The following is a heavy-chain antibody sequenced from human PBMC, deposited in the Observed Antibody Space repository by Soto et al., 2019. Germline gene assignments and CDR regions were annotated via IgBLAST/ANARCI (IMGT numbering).Heavy chain of an antibody. CDR2: ISSDGGNR. V-gene: IGHV3-30-3*01. CDR3: AHLAGLSHTDDF. CDR1: GFTFSYYA. D-gene: IGHD5-18*01. Sequence: GGSLRLSCADSGFTFSYYALHWVRQSPGKGLEWVTVISSDGGNRYYTDSVKGRFTISRDNSKNTLYLQMNSLRVEDTAIYICAHLAGLSHTDDFWVQGTPVTVSS. J-gene: IGHJ4*02.